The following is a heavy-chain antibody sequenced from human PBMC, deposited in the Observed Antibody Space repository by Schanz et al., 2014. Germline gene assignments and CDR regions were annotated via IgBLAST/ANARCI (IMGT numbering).Heavy chain of an antibody. Sequence: VQLVESGGGLVQPGGSLRLSCAASRFTFSSYAMSWVRQAPGKGLEWVSAISDSGDLTYYADSVKGRFTISRDNAKNSLSLQMDRLRDEDTAVYYCARRYSGRYCFDYWGQGTLVAVSS. J-gene: IGHJ4*02. V-gene: IGHV3-23*04. CDR3: ARRYSGRYCFDY. CDR1: RFTFSSYA. D-gene: IGHD1-26*01. CDR2: ISDSGDLT.